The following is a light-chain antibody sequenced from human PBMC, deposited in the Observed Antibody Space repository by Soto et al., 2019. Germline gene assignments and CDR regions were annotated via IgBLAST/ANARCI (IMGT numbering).Light chain of an antibody. V-gene: IGKV1-5*03. CDR3: QHYTSYSEA. CDR2: KAS. Sequence: DIQMTQSPSTLSGSVGDRVTITCRDSQTISSWLAWYQQKPGKAPKLLIYKASTLKSGVPSRFSGSGSGTEFTLTINSRQPDDFATYYCQHYTSYSEACGQGTKVDI. CDR1: QTISSW. J-gene: IGKJ1*01.